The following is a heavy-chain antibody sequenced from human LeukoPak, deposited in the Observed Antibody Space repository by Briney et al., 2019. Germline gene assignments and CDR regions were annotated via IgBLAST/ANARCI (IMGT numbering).Heavy chain of an antibody. J-gene: IGHJ4*02. Sequence: PGGSLRLSCAASGFTFSSYGMSWVRQAPGKGLEWVSAISGSGGSTYYADSVKGRFTISRDNSKNTLYLQMNSLRAEDTAVYYCAKDPRGHKDYFDYWGQGTLVTVSS. CDR2: ISGSGGST. V-gene: IGHV3-23*01. CDR1: GFTFSSYG. CDR3: AKDPRGHKDYFDY. D-gene: IGHD6-25*01.